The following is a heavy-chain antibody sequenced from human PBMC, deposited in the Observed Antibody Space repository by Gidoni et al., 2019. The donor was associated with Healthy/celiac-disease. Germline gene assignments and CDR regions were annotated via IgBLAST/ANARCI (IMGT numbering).Heavy chain of an antibody. CDR2: IYYSGST. CDR3: ARAIRPAYYDILTGYLDAFDI. D-gene: IGHD3-9*01. Sequence: QVQLQESGPGPVKPSETLSLTCTVSGGSISSYYWSWIRQPPGKGLEWIGYIYYSGSTNYNPSLKSRVTISVDTSKNQFSLKLSSVTAADTAVYYCARAIRPAYYDILTGYLDAFDIWGQGTMVTVSS. V-gene: IGHV4-59*01. CDR1: GGSISSYY. J-gene: IGHJ3*02.